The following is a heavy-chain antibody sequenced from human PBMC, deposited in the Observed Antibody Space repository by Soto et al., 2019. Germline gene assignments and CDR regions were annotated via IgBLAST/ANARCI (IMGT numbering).Heavy chain of an antibody. CDR3: ARDPLLLWFGELLTTGDAFDI. Sequence: QVQLVQSGAEVQKPGSSVKVSCKASGGTFSSYAISWVRQAPGQGLEWMGGIIPIFGTANYAQKFQGRVRLTADESTRTAYMELSRLRSEDTAVYYCARDPLLLWFGELLTTGDAFDIWGQGTMVTVSS. D-gene: IGHD3-10*01. CDR1: GGTFSSYA. CDR2: IIPIFGTA. J-gene: IGHJ3*02. V-gene: IGHV1-69*01.